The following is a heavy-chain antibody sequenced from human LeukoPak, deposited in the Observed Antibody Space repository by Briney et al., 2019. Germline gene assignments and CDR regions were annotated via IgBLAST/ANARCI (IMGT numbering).Heavy chain of an antibody. V-gene: IGHV4-34*01. D-gene: IGHD6-19*01. J-gene: IGHJ4*02. CDR2: INHSGST. CDR3: ARGGIAVAGLDY. CDR1: GGSFSGYY. Sequence: SETLSLTCAVYGGSFSGYYWSWIRQPPGKGLEWIGEINHSGSTNYNPSLKSRVTISVDTSKNQFSLKLSSVTAADTAVYYCARGGIAVAGLDYWGQGALVTVSS.